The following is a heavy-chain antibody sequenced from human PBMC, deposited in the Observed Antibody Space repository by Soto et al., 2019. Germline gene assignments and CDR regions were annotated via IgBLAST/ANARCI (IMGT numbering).Heavy chain of an antibody. V-gene: IGHV4-34*01. J-gene: IGHJ4*02. D-gene: IGHD5-18*01. CDR2: INHSGST. CDR1: GGSFSGYY. Sequence: QVQLQQWGAGLLKPSETLSLTCAVYGGSFSGYYWSWIRQPPGKGLEWIGEINHSGSTNYNPSLKSRVTISVDTSKNQFSLKLSSVTAAGTAVYYCARDRGIGYSYGYKRYYFDYWGQGTLVTVSS. CDR3: ARDRGIGYSYGYKRYYFDY.